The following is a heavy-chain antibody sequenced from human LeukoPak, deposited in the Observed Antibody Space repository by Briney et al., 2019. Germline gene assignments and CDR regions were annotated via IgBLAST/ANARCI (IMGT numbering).Heavy chain of an antibody. Sequence: ASVKVSCKASGYTFTGYYTHWVRQAPGQGLEWMGWINPNSGGTNYAQKFQGRVTMTRDTSISTAYLELSRLRSDDTAVYYCARRRSIAAAAWGYYFDYWGQGTLVTVSS. CDR2: INPNSGGT. CDR1: GYTFTGYY. V-gene: IGHV1-2*02. D-gene: IGHD6-13*01. J-gene: IGHJ4*02. CDR3: ARRRSIAAAAWGYYFDY.